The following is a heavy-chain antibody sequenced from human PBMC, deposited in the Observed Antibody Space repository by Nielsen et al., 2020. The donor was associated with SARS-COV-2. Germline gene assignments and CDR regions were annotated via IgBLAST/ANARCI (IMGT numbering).Heavy chain of an antibody. CDR3: ARGASVAGNEFDY. V-gene: IGHV3-48*01. CDR1: GFTFSSYS. J-gene: IGHJ4*02. D-gene: IGHD6-19*01. Sequence: GGSLRLSCAASGFTFSSYSMNWVRQAPGKGLEWVSYISSSSSTIYYADSVKGRFTISRDNAKNSLYLQMNSLRAEDTAVYYCARGASVAGNEFDYWGQGTLVTVSS. CDR2: ISSSSSTI.